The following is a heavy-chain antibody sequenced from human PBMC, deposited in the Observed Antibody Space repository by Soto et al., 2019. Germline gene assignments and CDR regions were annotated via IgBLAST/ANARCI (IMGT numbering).Heavy chain of an antibody. J-gene: IGHJ4*02. Sequence: LRLSFAASGFTFSSYAMHWVRQAPGKGLEWVAVISYDGSNKYYADSVKGRFTISRDNSKNTLYLQMNSLRAEDTAVYYCAREGDSSGYSYYFDYWGQGTLVTVSS. CDR1: GFTFSSYA. CDR3: AREGDSSGYSYYFDY. D-gene: IGHD3-22*01. V-gene: IGHV3-30-3*01. CDR2: ISYDGSNK.